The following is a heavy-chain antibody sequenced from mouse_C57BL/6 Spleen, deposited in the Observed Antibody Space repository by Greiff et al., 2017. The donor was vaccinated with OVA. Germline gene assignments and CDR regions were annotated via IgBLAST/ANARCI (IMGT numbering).Heavy chain of an antibody. V-gene: IGHV4-1*01. CDR2: INPDSSTI. Sequence: AASGVAFSRSWMSWVRRAPGKGLEWIGEINPDSSTINYAPSLKDKFIISRDNAKNTLYLQMSKVRSEDTALYYCARITTVVATDWYFDVWGTGTTVTVSS. CDR1: GVAFSRSW. J-gene: IGHJ1*03. D-gene: IGHD1-1*01. CDR3: ARITTVVATDWYFDV.